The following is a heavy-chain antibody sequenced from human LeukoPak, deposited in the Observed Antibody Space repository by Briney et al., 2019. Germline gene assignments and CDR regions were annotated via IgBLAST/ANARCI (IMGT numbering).Heavy chain of an antibody. Sequence: AGGSLRLSCAASGFTFSGSAMHWVRQASGKGLEWVGRIRSKANSYATAYAASVKGRFTISRDDSKNTAYLQMNSLKTEDTAVYYCTTSYCSGGSCYSSLFDYWGQGTLVTVSS. J-gene: IGHJ4*02. CDR1: GFTFSGSA. CDR2: IRSKANSYAT. V-gene: IGHV3-73*01. D-gene: IGHD2-15*01. CDR3: TTSYCSGGSCYSSLFDY.